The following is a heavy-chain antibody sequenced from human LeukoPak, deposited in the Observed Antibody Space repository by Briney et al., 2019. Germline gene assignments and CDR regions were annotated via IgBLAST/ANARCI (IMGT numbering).Heavy chain of an antibody. CDR3: ARGTLTVTTSFDY. CDR1: GGSFSGYY. D-gene: IGHD4-17*01. CDR2: INHSGST. J-gene: IGHJ4*02. Sequence: SETLSLICAVYGGSFSGYYWSWIRQPPGKGLEWIGEINHSGSTNYNPSLKGRVTISVDTSKNQFSLKLSSVTAADTAVYYCARGTLTVTTSFDYWGQGTLVTVSS. V-gene: IGHV4-34*01.